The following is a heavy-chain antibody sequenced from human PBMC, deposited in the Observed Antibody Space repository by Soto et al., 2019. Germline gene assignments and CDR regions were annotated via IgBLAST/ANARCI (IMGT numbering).Heavy chain of an antibody. CDR1: GFTFSSYA. V-gene: IGHV3-23*01. CDR3: XXXXXXXSXXXXXXSXXFXX. Sequence: GGSLRLSCAASGFTFSSYAMSWVRQAPGKGLEWVSAISGSGGSTYYADSVKGRFTISRGNSKNTLYLQMNSLRAEDTAVYYWXXXXXXXSXXXXXXSXXFXXXXQGX. J-gene: IGHJ3*02. CDR2: ISGSGGST.